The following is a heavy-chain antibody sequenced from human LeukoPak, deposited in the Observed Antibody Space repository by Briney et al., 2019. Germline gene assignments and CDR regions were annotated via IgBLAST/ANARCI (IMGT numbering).Heavy chain of an antibody. Sequence: GGSLRLSCSASGFSFSSYAMHWVRQAPGKGLEYVSAISSSGGSAYYADSVKGRFTISRDNSKNTLYLQMSSLRAEDTAVFYCVRTSSGYSPIWGQGTMVTVSS. J-gene: IGHJ3*02. CDR3: VRTSSGYSPI. CDR2: ISSSGGSA. V-gene: IGHV3-64D*06. D-gene: IGHD3-22*01. CDR1: GFSFSSYA.